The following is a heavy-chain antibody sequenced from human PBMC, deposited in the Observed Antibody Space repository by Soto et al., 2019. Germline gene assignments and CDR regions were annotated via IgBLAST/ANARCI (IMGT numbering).Heavy chain of an antibody. Sequence: GGSLRLSCSASGFTFSSYAMHWVRQAPGKGLEYVSGIRGNGDPPFYADSVKGRFTISRDNSKDTLYLQMSSLSADDTAVYYCVKSRGGNNFDFFDWGQGALVTVSS. V-gene: IGHV3-64D*06. J-gene: IGHJ4*02. CDR2: IRGNGDPP. CDR1: GFTFSSYA. D-gene: IGHD5-12*01. CDR3: VKSRGGNNFDFFD.